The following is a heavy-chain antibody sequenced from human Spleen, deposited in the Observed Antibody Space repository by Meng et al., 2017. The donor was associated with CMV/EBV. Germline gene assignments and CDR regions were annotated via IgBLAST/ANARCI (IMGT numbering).Heavy chain of an antibody. V-gene: IGHV3-23*01. CDR1: GFTFSDHS. Sequence: GESLKISCAASGFTFSDHSMSWVRQAPGKGLEWVSAISGSGGSTYYADSVKGRFTISRDNSKNTLYLQMNSLRAEDTAVYYCAKFPSDYYYYYGMDVWGQGTTVTVSS. CDR3: AKFPSDYYYYYGMDV. J-gene: IGHJ6*02. CDR2: ISGSGGST.